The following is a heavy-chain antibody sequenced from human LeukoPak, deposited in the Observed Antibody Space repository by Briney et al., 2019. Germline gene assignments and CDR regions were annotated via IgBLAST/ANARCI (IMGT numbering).Heavy chain of an antibody. D-gene: IGHD3-10*01. CDR2: IKQDGSEK. V-gene: IGHV3-7*01. CDR1: GFTVSSNY. Sequence: GGSLRLSCAASGFTVSSNYMSWVRQAPGKGLEWVANIKQDGSEKYYVDSVRGRFTISRDNAKNSLYLQMNSLRAEDTAVYCCAREASPYYYGSGSYYRFRNWFDPWGQGTLVTVSS. CDR3: AREASPYYYGSGSYYRFRNWFDP. J-gene: IGHJ5*02.